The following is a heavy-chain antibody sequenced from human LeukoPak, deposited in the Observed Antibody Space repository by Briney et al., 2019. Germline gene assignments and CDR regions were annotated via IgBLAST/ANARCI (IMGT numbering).Heavy chain of an antibody. Sequence: GGSLRLSCAASGFTVSSNYMSWVRQAPGKGLEWVSVIYSGGSTYYADSVKGRFTISRDNSKNTLYLQMNSLRAEDTAVCYCAREKYSSSPDYFDYWGQGTLVTVSS. CDR2: IYSGGST. CDR1: GFTVSSNY. J-gene: IGHJ4*02. CDR3: AREKYSSSPDYFDY. V-gene: IGHV3-66*02. D-gene: IGHD6-6*01.